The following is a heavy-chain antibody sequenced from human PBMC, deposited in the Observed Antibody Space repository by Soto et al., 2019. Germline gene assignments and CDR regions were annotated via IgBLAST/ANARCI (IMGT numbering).Heavy chain of an antibody. CDR2: FDPEDGET. V-gene: IGHV1-24*01. CDR3: ATASSTFGGVITNPFDY. Sequence: ASVKVSCKVSGYTPTELSMHWVRQAPGKRLEWMGGFDPEDGETIYAQKVQGRVTMTEDTSTDTAYMELSSLRSEDTAVYYCATASSTFGGVITNPFDYWGQGTLVTVSS. D-gene: IGHD3-16*02. J-gene: IGHJ4*02. CDR1: GYTPTELS.